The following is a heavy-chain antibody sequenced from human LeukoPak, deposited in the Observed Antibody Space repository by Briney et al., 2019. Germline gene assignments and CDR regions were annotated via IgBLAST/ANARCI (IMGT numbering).Heavy chain of an antibody. J-gene: IGHJ4*02. Sequence: ASVKVPCKASGYTFSNYGISWVRQAPGQGLEWMGWISAYNGNTNYAQRLQGRVTMTTDTSTSTAYMELRSLTSDDAAVYYCARAPYDILTGYGDDHWGQGTLVTVSS. CDR2: ISAYNGNT. V-gene: IGHV1-18*01. CDR1: GYTFSNYG. CDR3: ARAPYDILTGYGDDH. D-gene: IGHD3-9*01.